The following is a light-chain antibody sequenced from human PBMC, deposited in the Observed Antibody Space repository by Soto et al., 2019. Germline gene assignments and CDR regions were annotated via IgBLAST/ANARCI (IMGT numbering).Light chain of an antibody. CDR3: QQYSGSTWT. CDR2: DAS. CDR1: QTVRNNY. Sequence: EFVLTQSPGTLSLSPGERATLSCRASQTVRNNYLAWYQQKPGQAPRLLIYDASSRATGIPDRFSGGGSGTDFTLTISRLEPEDFAMYYCQQYSGSTWTFGQGTKVDIK. V-gene: IGKV3-20*01. J-gene: IGKJ1*01.